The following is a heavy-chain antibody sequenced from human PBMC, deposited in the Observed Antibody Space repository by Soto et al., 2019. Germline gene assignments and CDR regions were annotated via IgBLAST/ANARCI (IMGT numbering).Heavy chain of an antibody. J-gene: IGHJ3*02. D-gene: IGHD5-12*01. CDR1: GGSISSSSYY. CDR2: IYYSGST. Sequence: SETLSLTCTVSGGSISSSSYYWGWIRQPPGKGLEWIGSIYYSGSTYYNPSLKSRVTISVDTSKNQFSLKLSSVTAADTAVYYCARHVEMATIRVGAFDIWGQGTMVTVSS. V-gene: IGHV4-39*01. CDR3: ARHVEMATIRVGAFDI.